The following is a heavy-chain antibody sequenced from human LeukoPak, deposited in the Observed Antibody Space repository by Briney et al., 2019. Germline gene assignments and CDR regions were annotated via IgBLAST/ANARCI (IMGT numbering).Heavy chain of an antibody. CDR3: ARHDSHFGFSSSSGSDY. D-gene: IGHD6-13*01. CDR2: IDPSDSYT. J-gene: IGHJ4*02. CDR1: GYSFTSYW. Sequence: GESLKISCKGSGYSFTSYWISWVRQMPGKGLEWMGRIDPSDSYTNYSPSFQGHVTISADKSISTAYLQWSSLKASDTAMYYCARHDSHFGFSSSSGSDYWGQGTLVTVSS. V-gene: IGHV5-10-1*01.